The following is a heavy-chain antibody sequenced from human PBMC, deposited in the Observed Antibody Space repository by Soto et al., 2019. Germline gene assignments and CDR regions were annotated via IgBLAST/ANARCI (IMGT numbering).Heavy chain of an antibody. V-gene: IGHV4-34*01. D-gene: IGHD2-2*01. CDR2: INHSGST. CDR3: ARGRVVAPLYGMGV. CDR1: GGSFSGYY. Sequence: QVQLQQWGAGLLKPSETLSLTCAVYGGSFSGYYWSWIRQPPGKGLEWIGEINHSGSTNYNPSLKSRVTXXVXTXXNQSSLKLSSVTAADTAVYYGARGRVVAPLYGMGVWGQGTTVTVSS. J-gene: IGHJ6*02.